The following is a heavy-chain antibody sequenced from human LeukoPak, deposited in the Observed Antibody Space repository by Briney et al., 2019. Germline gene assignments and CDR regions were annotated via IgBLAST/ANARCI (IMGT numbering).Heavy chain of an antibody. J-gene: IGHJ4*02. CDR2: ISSSSSYI. CDR3: ARGTAVAGTYFDY. CDR1: GFTFSSYS. V-gene: IGHV3-21*01. D-gene: IGHD6-19*01. Sequence: GGSLRLSCAASGFTFSSYSMNWVRQAPGKGLEWVSSISSSSSYIYYADSVKGRFTISRDNAKNSLYLQMNSLRAEDTAVYYCARGTAVAGTYFDYWGQGTLVTVSS.